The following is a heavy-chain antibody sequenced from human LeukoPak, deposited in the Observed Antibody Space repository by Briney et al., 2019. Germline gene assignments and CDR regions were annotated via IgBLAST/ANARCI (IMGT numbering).Heavy chain of an antibody. CDR1: GGSISSDSYC. CDR3: AREGVGGY. J-gene: IGHJ4*02. Sequence: SQTLSLTCTVSGGSISSDSYCWSWIRQPAGKGLEWIGHIYTSGSTNYNPSLKSRVTISVDTSKNQFSLKLSSVTAADTAVYYCAREGVGGYWGQGTLVTVSS. CDR2: IYTSGST. V-gene: IGHV4-61*09. D-gene: IGHD3-10*01.